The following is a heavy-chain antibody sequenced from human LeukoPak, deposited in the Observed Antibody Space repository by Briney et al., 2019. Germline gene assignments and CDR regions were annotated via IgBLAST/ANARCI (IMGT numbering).Heavy chain of an antibody. D-gene: IGHD2-21*02. CDR1: GGTFSSYA. Sequence: ASVKVSCKASGGTFSSYAISWVRQAPGQGLEWMGGIIPIFGTANYAQKFQGRVTITADESTSTAYMELSSLRSEDTAVYYCARVVTSLVHSPNELPYYYYGMDVWGQGTTVTVSS. CDR3: ARVVTSLVHSPNELPYYYYGMDV. V-gene: IGHV1-69*13. J-gene: IGHJ6*02. CDR2: IIPIFGTA.